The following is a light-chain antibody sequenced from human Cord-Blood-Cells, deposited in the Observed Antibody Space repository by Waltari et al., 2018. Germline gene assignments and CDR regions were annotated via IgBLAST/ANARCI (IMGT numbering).Light chain of an antibody. J-gene: IGKJ2*01. CDR3: QQSYSTPPMYT. Sequence: DIQMTQSPSSLSASVGDRVTITCRASQSISSYVNWYQQKPGKAPKLLIYAASSLQSGVPSRFSGSGSGTDFTLTISSLQPEDFATYYCQQSYSTPPMYTFGQGTKLEIK. V-gene: IGKV1-39*01. CDR1: QSISSY. CDR2: AAS.